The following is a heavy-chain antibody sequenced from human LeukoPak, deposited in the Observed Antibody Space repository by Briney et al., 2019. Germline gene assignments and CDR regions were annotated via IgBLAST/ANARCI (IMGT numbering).Heavy chain of an antibody. CDR3: ARGYCSSISCYVDY. CDR1: GFIFSNYA. J-gene: IGHJ4*02. CDR2: ISYDGSNK. V-gene: IGHV3-30*04. Sequence: GGSLRLSCAASGFIFSNYAIHWVRQAPGKGLGWVAVISYDGSNKYYADSVKGRFTISRDISKNTLYLQMNSLRAEDTAVYYCARGYCSSISCYVDYWGQGTLVTVSS. D-gene: IGHD2-2*01.